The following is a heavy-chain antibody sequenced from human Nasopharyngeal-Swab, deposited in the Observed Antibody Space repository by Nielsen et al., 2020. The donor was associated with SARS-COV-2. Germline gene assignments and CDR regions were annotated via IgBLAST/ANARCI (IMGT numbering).Heavy chain of an antibody. Sequence: GGSLRLSCAASGFTFSSYSMNWVRQAPGKGLEWVSSISSSSSYIYYADSVKGRFTISRDNSKNTLYLQMNSLRAEDTAVYYCARDLPTGDDAFDIWGQGTMVTVSS. V-gene: IGHV3-21*01. CDR2: ISSSSSYI. D-gene: IGHD7-27*01. CDR3: ARDLPTGDDAFDI. J-gene: IGHJ3*02. CDR1: GFTFSSYS.